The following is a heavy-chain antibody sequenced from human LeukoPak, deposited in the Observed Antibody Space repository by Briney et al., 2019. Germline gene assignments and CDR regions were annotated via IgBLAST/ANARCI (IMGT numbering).Heavy chain of an antibody. CDR2: ISGSGGST. CDR1: GFTFSSYA. Sequence: SGGSLRLSCAASGFTFSSYAMSWVRQAPGKGLEWVSAISGSGGSTYYADSVKGRFTISRDNSKNTLHLQMNSLRAEDTAVYYCAKDPTDFDSSGQTYFDYWGQGTLVTVSS. J-gene: IGHJ4*02. V-gene: IGHV3-23*01. D-gene: IGHD3-22*01. CDR3: AKDPTDFDSSGQTYFDY.